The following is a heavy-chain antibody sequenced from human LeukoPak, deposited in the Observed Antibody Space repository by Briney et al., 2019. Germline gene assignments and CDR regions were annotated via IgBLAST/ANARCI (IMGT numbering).Heavy chain of an antibody. CDR3: AELGITMIGGV. J-gene: IGHJ6*04. D-gene: IGHD3-10*02. CDR1: GFTFDDYA. Sequence: GGSLRLSCAASGFTFDDYAMHWVRQAPGKGLEWVSGISWNSGSIGYADSVEGRFTISRDNAKNSLYLQMNSLRAEDTAVYYCAELGITMIGGVWGKGTTVTISS. V-gene: IGHV3-9*01. CDR2: ISWNSGSI.